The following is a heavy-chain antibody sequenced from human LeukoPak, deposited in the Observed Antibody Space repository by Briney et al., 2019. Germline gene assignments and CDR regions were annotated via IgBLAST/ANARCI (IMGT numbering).Heavy chain of an antibody. V-gene: IGHV7-4-1*01. D-gene: IGHD2-21*02. CDR2: INTNTGNP. J-gene: IGHJ4*02. CDR1: GYTFTSYA. Sequence: ASVKVSCKASGYTFTSYAMNWVRQAPGQGLEWMGWINTNTGNPTYAQGFTGRFVFSLDTSVSTAYLQICSLKAEDTAVYCCARYCGGDCYSGFDYWGQGTLVTVSS. CDR3: ARYCGGDCYSGFDY.